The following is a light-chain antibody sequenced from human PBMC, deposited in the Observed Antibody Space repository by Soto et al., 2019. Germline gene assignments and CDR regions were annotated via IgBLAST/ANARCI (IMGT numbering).Light chain of an antibody. CDR3: QQTYSAPGT. Sequence: DIQMTQSPSSLSASIGDRVTVTCRPSQNITKFLNWYQEKPGKAPKVLIYVTSNLQNGVPSRFTGRVTGTEFTLTIISLQPDDCANYYCQQTYSAPGTFGQGTRVEV. CDR1: QNITKF. J-gene: IGKJ1*01. CDR2: VTS. V-gene: IGKV1-39*01.